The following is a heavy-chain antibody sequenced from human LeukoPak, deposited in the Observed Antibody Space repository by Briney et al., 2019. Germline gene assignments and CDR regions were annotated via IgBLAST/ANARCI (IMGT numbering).Heavy chain of an antibody. V-gene: IGHV4-39*07. Sequence: SETLSLTCTVSGGSISSSNYYWGWIRQPPGKGLEWIGYIFNSGSTYYNPSLKSRVTILVDTSKNQFSLKLSSVTAADTAVYYCARDRHKLVDIVAGILDYWGQGTLVTVAS. D-gene: IGHD5-12*01. CDR3: ARDRHKLVDIVAGILDY. J-gene: IGHJ4*02. CDR1: GGSISSSNYY. CDR2: IFNSGST.